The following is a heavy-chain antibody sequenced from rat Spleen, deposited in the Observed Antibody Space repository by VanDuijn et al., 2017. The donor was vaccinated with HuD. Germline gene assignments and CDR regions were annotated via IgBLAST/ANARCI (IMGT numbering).Heavy chain of an antibody. CDR3: AREGLTLDF. Sequence: EVQLQESGPGLVKPSQSLSLTCSVTGFSITTHYWDWVRKFPGNKMEWLGYINYSGRTTYNPSLKSRLSITRDTSKNQFFLQLSSITTEDTATYYCAREGLTLDFWGPGTMVTVSS. D-gene: IGHD1-10*01. CDR1: GFSITTHY. CDR2: INYSGRT. J-gene: IGHJ1*01. V-gene: IGHV3-1*01.